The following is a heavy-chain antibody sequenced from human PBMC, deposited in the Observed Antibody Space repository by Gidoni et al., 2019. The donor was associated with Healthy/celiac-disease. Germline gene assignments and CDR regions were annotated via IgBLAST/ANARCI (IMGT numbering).Heavy chain of an antibody. CDR3: AKWDPPYFRGVIGHDAFDI. CDR1: GFTFSSSA. Sequence: EVQLLESGGGLVQPGGSLRLSCAASGFTFSSSAMSWVRQAPGKGLEWVSAISGSGGSTYYADSVKGRFTISRDNSKNTLYLQMNSLRAEDTAVYYCAKWDPPYFRGVIGHDAFDIWGQGTMVTVSS. J-gene: IGHJ3*02. CDR2: ISGSGGST. D-gene: IGHD3-10*01. V-gene: IGHV3-23*01.